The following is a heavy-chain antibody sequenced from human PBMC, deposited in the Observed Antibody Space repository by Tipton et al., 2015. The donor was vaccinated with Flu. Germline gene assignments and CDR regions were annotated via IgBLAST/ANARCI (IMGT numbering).Heavy chain of an antibody. CDR2: ISGSGGST. CDR3: AKGLNQLYQYETSAYSAFDY. Sequence: SLRLSCTASGFTFRTYAMSWVRQAPGKGLEWVSGISGSGGSTYYADSVRGRFIITRDNAKKTLYLQMNSLTAEDTAVYYCAKGLNQLYQYETSAYSAFDYWGLGTLVTVSS. CDR1: GFTFRTYA. D-gene: IGHD1-26*01. V-gene: IGHV3-23*01. J-gene: IGHJ4*02.